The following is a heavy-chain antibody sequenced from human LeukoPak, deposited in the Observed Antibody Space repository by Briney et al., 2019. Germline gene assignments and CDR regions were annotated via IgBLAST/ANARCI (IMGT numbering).Heavy chain of an antibody. Sequence: SETLSLTCTVSGGSIGSRSHYWSWIRQPPGKGLEWIGRIDASGSTNYNPSLKSRVTISVDPSENQFSLRLGSVTAADTAVYYCARVIHAWYYFDYWGQGILVTVSS. CDR3: ARVIHAWYYFDY. J-gene: IGHJ4*02. CDR1: GGSIGSRSHY. D-gene: IGHD2-2*01. V-gene: IGHV4-61*02. CDR2: IDASGST.